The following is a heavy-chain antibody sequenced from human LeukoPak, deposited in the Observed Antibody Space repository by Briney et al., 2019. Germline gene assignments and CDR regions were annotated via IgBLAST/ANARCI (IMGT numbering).Heavy chain of an antibody. CDR1: GFTFSNAW. CDR2: IKSKTDGGTT. V-gene: IGHV3-15*07. D-gene: IGHD6-19*01. J-gene: IGHJ4*02. Sequence: GGSLRLSCVASGFTFSNAWMNWVRQAPGKGLEWVGRIKSKTDGGTTDYAAPVKGRFTISRDVSKNTLYLQMNSLKTEDTAVYYCTTYTISSGWYYFDYWGQGTLVTVSS. CDR3: TTYTISSGWYYFDY.